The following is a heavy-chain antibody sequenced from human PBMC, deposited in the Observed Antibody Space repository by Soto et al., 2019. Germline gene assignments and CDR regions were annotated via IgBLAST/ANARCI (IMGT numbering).Heavy chain of an antibody. CDR1: GYSFTSYW. D-gene: IGHD1-1*01. Sequence: LGESLKISCKGYGYSFTSYWISWVRQMPGKGLEWMGRIDPSDSYTNYSPSFQGHVTISADKSISTAYLQWSSLKASDTAMYYCATLGPQLELGAFDIWGQGTMVTVSS. J-gene: IGHJ3*02. V-gene: IGHV5-10-1*01. CDR3: ATLGPQLELGAFDI. CDR2: IDPSDSYT.